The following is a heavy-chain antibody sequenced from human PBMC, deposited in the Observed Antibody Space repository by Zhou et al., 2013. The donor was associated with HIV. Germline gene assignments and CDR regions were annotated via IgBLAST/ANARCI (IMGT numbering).Heavy chain of an antibody. V-gene: IGHV1-8*01. CDR2: MNPETGKS. CDR1: GYTLSSSD. D-gene: IGHD3-16*01. Sequence: QVQLVQSGAEVKKPGASVKVSCKASGYTLSSSDMHWVRQATGQGLEWLGWMNPETGKSVYAQKFQGRVTMRKDQYTGTASMELKSLTSDDTALYYCARGPFGGQSHFDYWGQGTLVFVSS. J-gene: IGHJ4*02. CDR3: ARGPFGGQSHFDY.